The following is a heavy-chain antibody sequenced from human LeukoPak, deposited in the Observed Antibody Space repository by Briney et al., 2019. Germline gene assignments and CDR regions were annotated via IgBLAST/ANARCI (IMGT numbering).Heavy chain of an antibody. Sequence: PSETLSLTCTVSGYSISSGHYWGWIRQPPGKGLEWVGRLKSKTDGETTDYAAPVKGRFIISRDDSKNTLYLQMNNLRTEDTAIYYCTTDPRPYYYISVDYWGQGTRVTVSS. CDR2: LKSKTDGETT. V-gene: IGHV3-15*01. D-gene: IGHD3-9*01. CDR3: TTDPRPYYYISVDY. J-gene: IGHJ4*02. CDR1: GYSISSGHY.